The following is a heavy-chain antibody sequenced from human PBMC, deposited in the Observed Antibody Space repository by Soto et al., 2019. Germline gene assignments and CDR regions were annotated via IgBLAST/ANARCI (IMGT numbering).Heavy chain of an antibody. V-gene: IGHV4-31*03. D-gene: IGHD6-6*01. J-gene: IGHJ5*01. CDR2: IYYSGTT. CDR1: GGSISSGGYS. Sequence: QVQLQESGPGLVKPSQILSLTCTVSGGSISSGGYSWNWIRQHPGKGLEWIGYIYYSGTTYYNPSLKRRVIISMDTSENLFSLKLSSVTAADTAVYFCAREEALRLERRFDSWGQGTLVTVSS. CDR3: AREEALRLERRFDS.